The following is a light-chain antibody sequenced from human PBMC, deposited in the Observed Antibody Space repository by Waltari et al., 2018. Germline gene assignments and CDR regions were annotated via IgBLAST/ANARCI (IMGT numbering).Light chain of an antibody. CDR1: QGISNY. Sequence: IQLTQSPSSLSASVGDRVTITCRASQGISNYLAWYHQKPGKVPKLLIHSASTLQSGVPSRFSGSGSGTDFTLTISSLQPEDFATYYCQQLHSPGYTFGQGTKLEIK. V-gene: IGKV1-9*01. J-gene: IGKJ2*01. CDR3: QQLHSPGYT. CDR2: SAS.